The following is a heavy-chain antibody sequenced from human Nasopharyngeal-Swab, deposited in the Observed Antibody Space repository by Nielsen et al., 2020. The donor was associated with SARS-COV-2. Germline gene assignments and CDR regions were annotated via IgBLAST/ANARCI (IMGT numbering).Heavy chain of an antibody. V-gene: IGHV1-3*01. CDR2: INAGNGNT. CDR1: GYTFTSYA. CDR3: ARDPRGLSSPSGMDV. J-gene: IGHJ6*02. D-gene: IGHD3-16*02. Sequence: ASVKVSCKASGYTFTSYAMHWVRQAPGQRLEWMGWINAGNGNTKYSQKIQGRVTITRDTSASTAYMELSSLRSEDTAVYYCARDPRGLSSPSGMDVWGQGTTVTVSS.